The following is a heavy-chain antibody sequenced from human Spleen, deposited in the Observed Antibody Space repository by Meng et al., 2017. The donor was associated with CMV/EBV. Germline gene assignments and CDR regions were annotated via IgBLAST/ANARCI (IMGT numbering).Heavy chain of an antibody. D-gene: IGHD2-2*01. J-gene: IGHJ4*02. Sequence: GSLRLSCTVSGGSISSSSYYWGWIRQPLGKGLEWIGSIYYSGSTYYNPSLKSRVTISVDTSKNQFSLKLSSVTAADTAVYYCARDRLGGPDIVVVPAAILGYYFDYWGQGTLVTVSS. CDR3: ARDRLGGPDIVVVPAAILGYYFDY. CDR2: IYYSGST. CDR1: GGSISSSSYY. V-gene: IGHV4-39*07.